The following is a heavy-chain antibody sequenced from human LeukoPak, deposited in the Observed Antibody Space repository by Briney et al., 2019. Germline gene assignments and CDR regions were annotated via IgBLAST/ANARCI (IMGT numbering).Heavy chain of an antibody. D-gene: IGHD7-27*01. CDR1: GFTFSSYW. V-gene: IGHV3-30*18. CDR2: ISYDGSNK. J-gene: IGHJ3*02. CDR3: ANPPGAFDI. Sequence: GGSLRLSCAASGFTFSSYWMHWVRQAPGKGLEWVAVISYDGSNKYYADSVKGRFTISRDNSKNTLYLQMNSLRAEDTAVYYCANPPGAFDIWGQGTMVTVSS.